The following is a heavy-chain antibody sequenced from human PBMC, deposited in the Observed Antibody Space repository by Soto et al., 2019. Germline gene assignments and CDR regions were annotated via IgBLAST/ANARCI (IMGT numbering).Heavy chain of an antibody. Sequence: QVQLVQSGAEVKQPGSSVTVSCKASGGAFSDYAFSWVRQAPGQELEWLGGIMPIFRAPDYAQKFQGRVTITADEFTRTAYMEMNSLRSEDTAVYYCASWLKGPDIGNYYYGMDVWGQGTTVTVS. CDR3: ASWLKGPDIGNYYYGMDV. D-gene: IGHD2-15*01. J-gene: IGHJ6*02. CDR2: IMPIFRAP. CDR1: GGAFSDYA. V-gene: IGHV1-69*12.